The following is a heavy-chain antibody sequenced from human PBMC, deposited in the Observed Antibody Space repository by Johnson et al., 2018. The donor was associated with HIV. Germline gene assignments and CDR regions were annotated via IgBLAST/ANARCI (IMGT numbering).Heavy chain of an antibody. CDR1: GFTFSSYG. V-gene: IGHV3-33*01. CDR3: ARDDTGYSSSFDAFDV. D-gene: IGHD6-13*01. Sequence: QMLLVESGGGVVQPGRSLRLSCAASGFTFSSYGMHWVRQAPGKGLEWVAVIWYDGSNKYYADSVKGRFTISRDNSKNTLYLQMNSLRAEDTAVYYCARDDTGYSSSFDAFDVWGQGTMVTVSS. J-gene: IGHJ3*01. CDR2: IWYDGSNK.